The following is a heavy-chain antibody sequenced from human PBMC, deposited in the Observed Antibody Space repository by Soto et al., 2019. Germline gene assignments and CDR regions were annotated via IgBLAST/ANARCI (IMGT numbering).Heavy chain of an antibody. CDR1: EATFISYS. Sequence: PGGSLRLSCAASEATFISYSMHCVRQDTGKGLEWVSYISPSSSSIYYADSVKGRFTISRDNAKNSLYLQMNSLRAEDTAVYYCARVAYYYDISGRPLNAFDVWGQGTMVTVS. V-gene: IGHV3-48*01. CDR2: ISPSSSSI. CDR3: ARVAYYYDISGRPLNAFDV. J-gene: IGHJ3*01. D-gene: IGHD3-22*01.